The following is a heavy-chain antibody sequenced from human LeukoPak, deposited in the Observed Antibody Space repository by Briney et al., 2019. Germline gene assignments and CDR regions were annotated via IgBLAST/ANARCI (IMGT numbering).Heavy chain of an antibody. CDR1: GGSIGSSSYY. J-gene: IGHJ3*02. D-gene: IGHD3/OR15-3a*01. CDR2: IYYSGNT. Sequence: SETLSLTCTVSGGSIGSSSYYWSWIRQPPGKGLEWIGYIYYSGNTNYNPSLKSRVTISVDTSKNQFSLKLSSVTAADTAVYYCARAQVGHDAFDIWGQGTMVTVSS. V-gene: IGHV4-61*01. CDR3: ARAQVGHDAFDI.